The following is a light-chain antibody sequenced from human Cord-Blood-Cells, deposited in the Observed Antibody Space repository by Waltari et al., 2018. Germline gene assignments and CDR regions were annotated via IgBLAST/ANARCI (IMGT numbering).Light chain of an antibody. CDR1: SSDVGSYNL. J-gene: IGLJ2*01. CDR2: EGS. V-gene: IGLV2-23*01. CDR3: CSYAGSSTVV. Sequence: QSALPQPASVSGSPGQSITISCTGTSSDVGSYNLVSWYQQHPGKAPKLMIYEGSKRPSGVSKRFAGSKSGNTASLTISGLQAEDEADYYCCSYAGSSTVVFGGGTKLTVL.